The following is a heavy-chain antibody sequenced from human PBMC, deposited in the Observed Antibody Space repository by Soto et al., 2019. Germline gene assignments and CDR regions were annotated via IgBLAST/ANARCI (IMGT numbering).Heavy chain of an antibody. CDR3: ARPDFGDYWYFDL. CDR1: GGTFSSHT. D-gene: IGHD4-17*01. Sequence: QDQLVQSGAEVKKPGSSVKVSCKASGGTFSSHTFSWVRQAPGQGLEWMGRIIPALGTATYAQKFQGRVTITADESATTVYMELNSLRSEDTAVYYCARPDFGDYWYFDLWGRGTQVTSSS. J-gene: IGHJ2*01. V-gene: IGHV1-69*08. CDR2: IIPALGTA.